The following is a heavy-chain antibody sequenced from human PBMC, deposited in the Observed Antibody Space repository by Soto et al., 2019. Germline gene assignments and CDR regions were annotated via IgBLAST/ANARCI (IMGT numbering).Heavy chain of an antibody. V-gene: IGHV3-7*01. Sequence: PGGSLRLSCAASGFTFSSYWMSWVRQAPGKGLEWVANIKQDGSEKYYVDSVKGRFTISRDNAKNSLYLQMNSLRAEDTAVYYCARYNSGDYYYYMDVWGKGTTVTVSS. D-gene: IGHD1-1*01. CDR1: GFTFSSYW. CDR3: ARYNSGDYYYYMDV. CDR2: IKQDGSEK. J-gene: IGHJ6*03.